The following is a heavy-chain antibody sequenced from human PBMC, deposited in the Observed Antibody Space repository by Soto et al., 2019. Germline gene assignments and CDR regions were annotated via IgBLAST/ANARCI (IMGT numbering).Heavy chain of an antibody. J-gene: IGHJ5*02. CDR1: GGSFSGYY. CDR2: ILYSGNT. V-gene: IGHV4-34*12. Sequence: SETLSLTCAVYGGSFSGYYWSWIRQPPGKGLEWIGEILYSGNTNYNPSLKSRVTISVDTSKNQFSLKVNSVTAADTAVYYCARVPSPWGQGTLVTVSS. CDR3: ARVPSP.